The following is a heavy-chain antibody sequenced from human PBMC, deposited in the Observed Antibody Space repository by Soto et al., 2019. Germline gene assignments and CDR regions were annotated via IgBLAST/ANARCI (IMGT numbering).Heavy chain of an antibody. CDR3: ARDSPPVDY. Sequence: QVQLVQSGAEVKKPGASVKVSCKASGYTFTNYGISWVRQAPGQGLEWMGWISAYNGNTKYAQKLQCRVTMTTDTTTSTASMELRRLRSDDTAVYYCARDSPPVDYWGQGTLVTVSS. V-gene: IGHV1-18*01. J-gene: IGHJ4*02. CDR1: GYTFTNYG. CDR2: ISAYNGNT.